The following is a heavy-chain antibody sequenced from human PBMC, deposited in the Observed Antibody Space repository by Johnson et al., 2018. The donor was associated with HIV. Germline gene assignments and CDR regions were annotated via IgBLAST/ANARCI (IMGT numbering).Heavy chain of an antibody. CDR2: ISWNSDNI. Sequence: QLVESGGGLVQPGRSLRLSCAASGFTFDDYAMHWVRQVPGKGLEWVSGISWNSDNIGYADSVKGRFTISRDSAKNSLYLQMNSLRAEDTAFYYCARVRVGAFDIWGQGTMVTVSS. CDR1: GFTFDDYA. CDR3: ARVRVGAFDI. V-gene: IGHV3-9*01. J-gene: IGHJ3*02. D-gene: IGHD1-26*01.